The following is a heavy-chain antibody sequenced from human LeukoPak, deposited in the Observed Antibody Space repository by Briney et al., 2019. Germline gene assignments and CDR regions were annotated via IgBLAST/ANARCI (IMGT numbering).Heavy chain of an antibody. CDR2: INHSGST. Sequence: PSETLSLTCAVYGGSFSGYYWSWIRQPPGKGLEWIGEINHSGSTNYNPSLKSRVTISVDTSKNQFSLKLGSVTAADTAVYYCARNQRWFDPWGQGTLVTVSS. CDR3: ARNQRWFDP. CDR1: GGSFSGYY. D-gene: IGHD2-2*01. J-gene: IGHJ5*02. V-gene: IGHV4-34*01.